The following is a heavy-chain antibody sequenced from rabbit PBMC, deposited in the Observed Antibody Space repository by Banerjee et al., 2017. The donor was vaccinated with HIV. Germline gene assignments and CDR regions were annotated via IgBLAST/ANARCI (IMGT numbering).Heavy chain of an antibody. CDR1: GADFGSGYW. CDR3: TRGTPSRWYFDL. V-gene: IGHV1S40*01. D-gene: IGHD4-2*01. Sequence: QSLEESGGDLVKPGASLTLTCTASGADFGSGYWICWVRQAPGKGLEWVGCFSAATGNTYYATWAKGRVTISKASSTTVTLKVTSLTAADTATYFCTRGTPSRWYFDLWGPGTLVTVS. J-gene: IGHJ4*01. CDR2: FSAATGNT.